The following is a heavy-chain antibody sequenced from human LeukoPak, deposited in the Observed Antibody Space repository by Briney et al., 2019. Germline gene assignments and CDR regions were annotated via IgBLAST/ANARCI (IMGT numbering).Heavy chain of an antibody. CDR2: VKSKSAGETT. V-gene: IGHV3-15*01. CDR3: TTDGIVVVPAARRHYYYGMDV. CDR1: GLSISNDW. Sequence: SGGSLRLSCAASGLSISNDWMSWVRQAPGKGLEWVARVKSKSAGETTDYAAPVKGRFTISRDDSKNTLYLQMNSLKTEDTAVYYCTTDGIVVVPAARRHYYYGMDVWGQGTTVTVSS. D-gene: IGHD2-2*01. J-gene: IGHJ6*02.